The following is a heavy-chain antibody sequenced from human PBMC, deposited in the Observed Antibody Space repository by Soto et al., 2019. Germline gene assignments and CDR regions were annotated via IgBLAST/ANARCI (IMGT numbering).Heavy chain of an antibody. D-gene: IGHD6-6*01. CDR1: GGSISSYY. CDR2: IYYSGST. J-gene: IGHJ6*03. V-gene: IGHV4-59*01. Sequence: SETLSLTCTVSGGSISSYYWSWIRQPPGKGLEWIGYIYYSGSTNYNPSLKSRVTISVDTSKNQFSLKLSSVTAADTAVYYCARDKRRREQLAPDYYYYYYMDVWGKGTTVTVSS. CDR3: ARDKRRREQLAPDYYYYYYMDV.